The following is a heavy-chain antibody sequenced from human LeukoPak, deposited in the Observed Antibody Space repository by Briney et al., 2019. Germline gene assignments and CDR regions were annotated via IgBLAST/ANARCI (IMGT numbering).Heavy chain of an antibody. Sequence: SETLSLTCTVSGDSASSSNYYWAWIRQPPGKGLEWIGNIYYSGSTYYNPSLKSRLTISVDTSKNQFSLKLTSVTAADTAVYYCARLNKPGWFDPWGQGTLVTVSS. D-gene: IGHD1-14*01. CDR1: GDSASSSNYY. CDR3: ARLNKPGWFDP. J-gene: IGHJ5*02. CDR2: IYYSGST. V-gene: IGHV4-39*01.